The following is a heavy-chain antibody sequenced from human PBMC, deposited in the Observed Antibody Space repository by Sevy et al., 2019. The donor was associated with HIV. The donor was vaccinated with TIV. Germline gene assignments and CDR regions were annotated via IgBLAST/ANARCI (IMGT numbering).Heavy chain of an antibody. Sequence: GGSLRLSCAASGFAFSDHYVDWVRQAPGKGLEWVGRIRNRPNRYTTEYAASVRGRFTISRDDSRDSLYLETNSLQTEDSAVYYCVRGPNCGVGGCQQISPYCLDVWGIGATVTVSS. J-gene: IGHJ6*03. CDR2: IRNRPNRYTT. D-gene: IGHD2-21*01. CDR1: GFAFSDHY. V-gene: IGHV3-72*01. CDR3: VRGPNCGVGGCQQISPYCLDV.